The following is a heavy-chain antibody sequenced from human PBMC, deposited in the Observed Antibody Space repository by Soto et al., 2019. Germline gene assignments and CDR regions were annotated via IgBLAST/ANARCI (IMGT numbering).Heavy chain of an antibody. Sequence: QIQLVQSGAEVKKPGASVKVSCKVSGYKFTSYGINWVRQAPGQGLEWMGWVTAYNDNVKYAEKFQGRVTMTADTATTTAYMELRDLRPDDTAVFYCARYDFWSGYSQDHGGQGTLVTVAS. D-gene: IGHD3-3*01. V-gene: IGHV1-18*01. CDR1: GYKFTSYG. CDR2: VTAYNDNV. J-gene: IGHJ4*02. CDR3: ARYDFWSGYSQDH.